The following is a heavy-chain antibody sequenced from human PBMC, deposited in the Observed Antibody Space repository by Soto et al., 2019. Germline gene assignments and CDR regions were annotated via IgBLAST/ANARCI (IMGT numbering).Heavy chain of an antibody. CDR3: AKHLWFGESVFDP. CDR2: IRGSAGNA. J-gene: IGHJ5*02. D-gene: IGHD3-10*01. Sequence: EVQLLESGGGLVQPGGSLRLSCAGTGFTFSSYGMSWVRQAPGKGLEWVLTIRGSAGNANYADSVKGRFTISRDDSTNTVHLQMNSLRPDDPAVYYCAKHLWFGESVFDPWGQGTLVVVSS. CDR1: GFTFSSYG. V-gene: IGHV3-23*01.